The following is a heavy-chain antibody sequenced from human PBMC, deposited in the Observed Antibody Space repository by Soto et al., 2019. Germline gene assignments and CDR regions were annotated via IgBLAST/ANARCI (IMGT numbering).Heavy chain of an antibody. CDR2: ISGSGGST. V-gene: IGHV3-23*01. Sequence: PGGSLRLSCAASGFTFSSYAMSWVRQAPGKGLEWVSAISGSGGSTYYADSVKGRFTISRDNSKNTLYLQMNSLRAEDTAVYYCAKVGYDYVWGSYRLPPPFDYWGQGTLVTVSS. CDR1: GFTFSSYA. D-gene: IGHD3-16*02. CDR3: AKVGYDYVWGSYRLPPPFDY. J-gene: IGHJ4*02.